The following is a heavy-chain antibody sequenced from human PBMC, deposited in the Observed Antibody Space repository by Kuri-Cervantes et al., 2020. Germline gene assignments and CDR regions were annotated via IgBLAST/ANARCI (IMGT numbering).Heavy chain of an antibody. V-gene: IGHV1-18*01. Sequence: ASVKVSCKASGYTFASFGISWVRQAPGQGLEWMGWVSAYNGDTKYAPKLQGRVTMTTDTSTSTAYMELRSLTSDDTAVYYCARHEAPGYDTLTGYYGNDAFDIWGQGTMVTVSS. J-gene: IGHJ3*02. CDR1: GYTFASFG. D-gene: IGHD3-9*01. CDR3: ARHEAPGYDTLTGYYGNDAFDI. CDR2: VSAYNGDT.